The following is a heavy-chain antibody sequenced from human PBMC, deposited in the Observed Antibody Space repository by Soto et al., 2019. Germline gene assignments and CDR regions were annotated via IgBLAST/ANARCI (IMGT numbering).Heavy chain of an antibody. V-gene: IGHV1-69*04. J-gene: IGHJ3*02. CDR2: IIPILGIA. Sequence: SVKVSCKASGCTSSSYTISWVRQAPGQGLEWMGRIIPILGIANYAQKFQGRVTITADKSTSTAYMELSSLRSEDTAVYYCARDSSSWSDAFDIWGQETMVTVSS. D-gene: IGHD6-13*01. CDR3: ARDSSSWSDAFDI. CDR1: GCTSSSYT.